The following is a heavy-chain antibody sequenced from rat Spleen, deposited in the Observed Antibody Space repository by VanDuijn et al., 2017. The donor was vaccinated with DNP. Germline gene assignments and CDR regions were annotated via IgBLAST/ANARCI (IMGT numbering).Heavy chain of an antibody. Sequence: EVLLVESDGGLVQPGRSLKLSCAVSGFTFSDYYMAWVRQAPAKGLEWIASISTAGGSTYYRDSVKGRFTISRDNAKSTLYLQMDSLRSEDTATYYCTSRPPPTRGPFDYWGQGVLVTVSS. J-gene: IGHJ2*01. V-gene: IGHV5-27*01. CDR3: TSRPPPTRGPFDY. D-gene: IGHD1-4*01. CDR2: ISTAGGST. CDR1: GFTFSDYY.